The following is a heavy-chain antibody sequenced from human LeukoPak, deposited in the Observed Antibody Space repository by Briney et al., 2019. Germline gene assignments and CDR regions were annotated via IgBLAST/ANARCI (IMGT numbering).Heavy chain of an antibody. CDR2: AYSDGNT. CDR1: GITVNSTY. J-gene: IGHJ6*02. V-gene: IGHV3-66*04. Sequence: GGSLRLSCAASGITVNSTYISWVRQAPGKGLEWVSVAYSDGNTYYAGSVKGRFTISRDNSKNTLFLQVNSLRAEDTAVYYCARLFGSGWPGYFYYAMDVWGQGTTVAVSS. D-gene: IGHD6-19*01. CDR3: ARLFGSGWPGYFYYAMDV.